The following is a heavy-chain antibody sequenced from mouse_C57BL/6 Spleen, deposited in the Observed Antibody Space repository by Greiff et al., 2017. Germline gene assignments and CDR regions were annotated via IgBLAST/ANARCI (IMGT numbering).Heavy chain of an antibody. J-gene: IGHJ4*01. CDR2: VYPGDGDT. CDR1: GYAFSSSW. CDR3: ARDWDYAMDY. D-gene: IGHD2-13*01. V-gene: IGHV1-82*01. Sequence: VQLQQSGPELVKPGASVKISCKASGYAFSSSWMNGVKQRPGKGLEWIGRVYPGDGDTNYNGKFKGKATLTADKSSSTAYMKLSSLTSEDSAVSFCARDWDYAMDYWGQGTSVTVSS.